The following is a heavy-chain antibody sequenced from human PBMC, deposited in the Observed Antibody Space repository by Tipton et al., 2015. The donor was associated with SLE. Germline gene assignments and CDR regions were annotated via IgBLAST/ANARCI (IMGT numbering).Heavy chain of an antibody. CDR3: AKDLGYYYGSGSYLDY. CDR2: ISGSGGST. CDR1: GFTFSSYG. Sequence: SLRLSCAASGFTFSSYGMSWVRQAPGKGLEWVSAISGSGGSTNYADSVKGRFTISRDKSKNTLYLQMNSLRAEDTAVYYCAKDLGYYYGSGSYLDYWGQGTLVTVSS. V-gene: IGHV3-23*01. J-gene: IGHJ4*02. D-gene: IGHD3-10*01.